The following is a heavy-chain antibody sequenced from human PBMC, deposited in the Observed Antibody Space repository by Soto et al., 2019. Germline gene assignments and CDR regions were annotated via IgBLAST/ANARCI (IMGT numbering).Heavy chain of an antibody. CDR2: IIPIFGTA. CDR3: ARGAGRYCTNGVCSYLDY. D-gene: IGHD2-8*01. V-gene: IGHV1-69*01. Sequence: QVQLVQSGAEVKKPGSSVKVSCKASGGTFSSYAISWVRQAPGQGLEWMGGIIPIFGTANYAQKFQGIVTITADESTSTAYMELSSLRSEDTAVYYCARGAGRYCTNGVCSYLDYWGQGTLVTVSS. J-gene: IGHJ4*02. CDR1: GGTFSSYA.